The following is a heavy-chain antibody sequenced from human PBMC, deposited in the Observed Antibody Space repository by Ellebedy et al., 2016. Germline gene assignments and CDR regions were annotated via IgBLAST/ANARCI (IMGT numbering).Heavy chain of an antibody. D-gene: IGHD6-13*01. CDR1: GFTFSDYY. CDR3: ARYGGSWYDRYYYYYGMDV. CDR2: ISSSGSTI. Sequence: GESLKISCAASGFTFSDYYMSWIRQAPGKGLEWVSYISSSGSTIYYADSVKGRFTISRDNAKNSLYLQMNSLRAEDTAVYYCARYGGSWYDRYYYYYGMDVWGQGTTVTVSS. V-gene: IGHV3-11*01. J-gene: IGHJ6*02.